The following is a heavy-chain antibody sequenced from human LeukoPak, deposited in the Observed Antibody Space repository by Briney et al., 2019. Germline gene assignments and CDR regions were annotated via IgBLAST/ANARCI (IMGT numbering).Heavy chain of an antibody. D-gene: IGHD2-15*01. CDR1: GYTFSSYS. Sequence: ASVKVSCKASGYTFSSYSISWVRQAPGQGLEWMGWISAYNGNTIYAQKVKGRVTMNTDTSTSTAYMELRSLKSDDTAVYYCARASYCSDGSCYSDYWGQGTLVTVSS. J-gene: IGHJ4*02. CDR2: ISAYNGNT. V-gene: IGHV1-18*01. CDR3: ARASYCSDGSCYSDY.